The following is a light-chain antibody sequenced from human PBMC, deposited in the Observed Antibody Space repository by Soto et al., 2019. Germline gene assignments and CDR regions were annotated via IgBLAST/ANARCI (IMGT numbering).Light chain of an antibody. CDR2: DAS. CDR3: QQYNTYSLYT. J-gene: IGKJ2*01. V-gene: IGKV1-5*01. CDR1: QSISTW. Sequence: DIQMTQSPSTLSAYVGDRVTITCRASQSISTWLAWYQQKPGKAPKVLIYDASSLESGVPSRFSGSGSGTEFTLTISSLQPDDFATYYCQQYNTYSLYTFGQGTKLEIK.